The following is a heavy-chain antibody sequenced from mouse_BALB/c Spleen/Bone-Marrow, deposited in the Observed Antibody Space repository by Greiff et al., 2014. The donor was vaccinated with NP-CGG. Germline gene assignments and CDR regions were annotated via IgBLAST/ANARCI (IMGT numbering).Heavy chain of an antibody. J-gene: IGHJ3*01. D-gene: IGHD2-3*01. V-gene: IGHV1S29*02. CDR1: GYTFTDYN. CDR2: IYPYNGGT. Sequence: EVQLQQSGPELVKPGASGKIPCKASGYTFTDYNMHWVKQSHGRSLEWIGYIYPYNGGTGYNQKFKCKATLTVDNSSSTAYMERRSLEAEDSAVYYCARGWLLSWFAYWGQGTLVTVSA. CDR3: ARGWLLSWFAY.